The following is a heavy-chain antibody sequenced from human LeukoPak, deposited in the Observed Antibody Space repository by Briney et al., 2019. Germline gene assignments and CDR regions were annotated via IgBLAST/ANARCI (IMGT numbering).Heavy chain of an antibody. CDR2: IYYSGST. Sequence: SDTLSLTCSVSGSSIASRNWWGWIRQPPGKGLEWIGSIYYSGSTYYNPSLKSRVTISVDTSKNQFSLKLSSVTAADTAVYYCARGGLGLGYWGQGTLVTVSS. CDR3: ARGGLGLGY. D-gene: IGHD3-10*01. V-gene: IGHV4-28*03. CDR1: GSSIASRNW. J-gene: IGHJ4*02.